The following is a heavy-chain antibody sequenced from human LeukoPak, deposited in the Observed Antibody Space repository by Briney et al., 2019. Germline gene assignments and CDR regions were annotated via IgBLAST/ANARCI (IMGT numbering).Heavy chain of an antibody. D-gene: IGHD5-12*01. J-gene: IGHJ4*02. V-gene: IGHV3-48*03. Sequence: PSGGSLRLSCVASGFTFSLYEMNWVRQAPGKGLEWVSYISNSGGTIYYADSVKGRFTISRDNAKNSLYLQMNSLRADDTATYYCARDAVYSGNSLRGTGCLDSWGQGTLVAVSS. CDR1: GFTFSLYE. CDR2: ISNSGGTI. CDR3: ARDAVYSGNSLRGTGCLDS.